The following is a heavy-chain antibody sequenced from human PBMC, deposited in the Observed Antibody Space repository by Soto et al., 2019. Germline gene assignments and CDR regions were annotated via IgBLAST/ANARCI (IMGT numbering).Heavy chain of an antibody. CDR3: ARGMTTVTTLDY. CDR1: VGSISSGGYS. D-gene: IGHD4-17*01. J-gene: IGHJ4*02. V-gene: IGHV4-30-2*01. Sequence: QLQLQESGSGLVKPSQTLSLTCAVSVGSISSGGYSWSWIRQPPGKDLEWIGYIYHSGSTYYNPSLKGRVTISLDRSKKPFALKLSSVTAAETAVYYLARGMTTVTTLDYWGQGALVTVSS. CDR2: IYHSGST.